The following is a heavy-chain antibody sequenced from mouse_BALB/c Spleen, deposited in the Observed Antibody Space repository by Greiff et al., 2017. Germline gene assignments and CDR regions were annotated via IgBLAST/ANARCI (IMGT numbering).Heavy chain of an antibody. Sequence: LMESGPGLVKPSQSLSLTCSVTGYSITSGYYWNWIRQFPGNKLEWMGYISYDGSNNYNPSLKNRISITRDTSKNQFFLKLNSVTTEDTATYYCAREDYGFDYWGQGTTLTVSS. CDR3: AREDYGFDY. V-gene: IGHV3-6*02. D-gene: IGHD1-1*01. J-gene: IGHJ2*01. CDR2: ISYDGSN. CDR1: GYSITSGYY.